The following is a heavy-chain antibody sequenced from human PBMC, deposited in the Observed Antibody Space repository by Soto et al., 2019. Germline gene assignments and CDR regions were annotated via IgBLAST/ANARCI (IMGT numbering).Heavy chain of an antibody. CDR3: ASTTFTIFGVPNDY. V-gene: IGHV3-30-3*01. J-gene: IGHJ4*02. CDR2: ISYDGSNK. CDR1: GFTFSSYA. Sequence: GGSLRLSCAASGFTFSSYAMHWVRQAPGKGLEWVAVISYDGSNKYYADSVKGRFTISRDNSKNTLYLQMNSLRAEDTAVYYCASTTFTIFGVPNDYWGQGTLVTVSS. D-gene: IGHD3-3*01.